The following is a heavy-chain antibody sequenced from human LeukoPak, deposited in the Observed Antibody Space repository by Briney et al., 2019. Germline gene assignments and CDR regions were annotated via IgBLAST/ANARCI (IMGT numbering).Heavy chain of an antibody. CDR1: GGSISSYY. J-gene: IGHJ4*02. CDR3: ARVALRWFGESYWDY. CDR2: IYYSGTT. V-gene: IGHV4-59*01. D-gene: IGHD3-10*01. Sequence: PSETLSLTCTVSGGSISSYYWSWIRQPPGKGLEWIGYIYYSGTTNYNPSLKSRVTISVDTSKNQFSLKLSSVTAADTAVYYCARVALRWFGESYWDYWGQGTLVTVSS.